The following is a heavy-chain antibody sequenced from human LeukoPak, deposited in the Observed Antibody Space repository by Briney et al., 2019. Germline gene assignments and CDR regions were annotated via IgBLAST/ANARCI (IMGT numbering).Heavy chain of an antibody. Sequence: ASVKVSCKASGYTFTGYYMHWVRQAPGQGLEWMGRINPNSGGTNYAQKFQGRVTMTRDTSISTAYMELSRLGSDDTAVYYWARLAYYYYYYGMDVWGQGTTVTVSS. J-gene: IGHJ6*02. CDR2: INPNSGGT. CDR3: ARLAYYYYYYGMDV. CDR1: GYTFTGYY. V-gene: IGHV1-2*06.